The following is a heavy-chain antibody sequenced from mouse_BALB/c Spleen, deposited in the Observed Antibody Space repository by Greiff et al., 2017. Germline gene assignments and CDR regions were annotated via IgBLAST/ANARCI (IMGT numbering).Heavy chain of an antibody. CDR2: ISSGGSYT. CDR1: GFTFSSYG. Sequence: EVKVVESGGDLVKPGGSLKLSCAASGFTFSSYGMSWVRQTPDKRLEWVATISSGGSYTYYPDSVKGRFTISRDNAKNTLYLQMSSLKSEDTAMYYCARHIIYDGYHFDYWGQGTTLTVSS. V-gene: IGHV5-6*01. J-gene: IGHJ2*01. D-gene: IGHD2-3*01. CDR3: ARHIIYDGYHFDY.